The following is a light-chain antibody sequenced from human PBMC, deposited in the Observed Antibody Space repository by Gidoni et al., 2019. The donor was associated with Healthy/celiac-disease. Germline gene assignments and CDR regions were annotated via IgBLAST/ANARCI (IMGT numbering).Light chain of an antibody. CDR3: QQYDSCPPT. Sequence: DIVFTHSPGTLSLSPGQRATLSCRASQSVSSSYLAWYQQTPGQAPRLLIYGASSRATGIPDRFSGGGSGTDYTLTISRLVPEDFAVYYCQQYDSCPPTFGGGTKVETK. J-gene: IGKJ4*01. CDR1: QSVSSSY. CDR2: GAS. V-gene: IGKV3-20*01.